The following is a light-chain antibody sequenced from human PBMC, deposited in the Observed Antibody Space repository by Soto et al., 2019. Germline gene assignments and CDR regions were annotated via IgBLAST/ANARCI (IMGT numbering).Light chain of an antibody. CDR3: QQYGSSPS. J-gene: IGKJ4*01. V-gene: IGKV3-20*01. Sequence: EIVLTQSPGTLSSSPGGRATLSCRASQTVTNNYLAWYQQKRGQAPRLLIWGASIRAADLPDRFSGSGSGTEFTLTISRLEPEDFAVYYCQQYGSSPSFGGGTKVDI. CDR2: GAS. CDR1: QTVTNNY.